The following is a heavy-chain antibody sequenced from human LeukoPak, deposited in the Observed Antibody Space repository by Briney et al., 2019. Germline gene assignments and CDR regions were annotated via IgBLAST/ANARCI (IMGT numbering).Heavy chain of an antibody. CDR3: ARVKHGDYFFDY. Sequence: PGGSLRLSCAASGFTFDNYGINWVRQAPGKGLEWVSRIHWNGGRTGYADSVKGRFTISRDNAKNSLYLQMNSLRVEDTALYYCARVKHGDYFFDYWGQGTLVTVSS. CDR2: IHWNGGRT. CDR1: GFTFDNYG. J-gene: IGHJ4*02. D-gene: IGHD4-17*01. V-gene: IGHV3-20*04.